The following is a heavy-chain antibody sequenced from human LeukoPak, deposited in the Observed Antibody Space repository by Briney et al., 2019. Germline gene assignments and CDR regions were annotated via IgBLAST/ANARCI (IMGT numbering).Heavy chain of an antibody. Sequence: GGSLRLSCSASGFTFGAYFMHWVRQAPGKGLQYVSSISSNEYDTYYADSVKGRFTISRDNSKNTLFLQMNNLRPEDTAVYYCVKDLNGTWSFDYWGQGTLVTVSS. CDR1: GFTFGAYF. V-gene: IGHV3-64D*06. CDR2: ISSNEYDT. D-gene: IGHD2-8*01. CDR3: VKDLNGTWSFDY. J-gene: IGHJ4*02.